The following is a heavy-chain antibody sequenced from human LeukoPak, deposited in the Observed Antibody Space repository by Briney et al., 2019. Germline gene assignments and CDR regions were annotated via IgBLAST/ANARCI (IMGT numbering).Heavy chain of an antibody. D-gene: IGHD3-22*01. J-gene: IGHJ4*02. Sequence: PGGSLRLSCAASGFTLSHYEMNWVRQTPGKGLEWVSYISDSGNTRHHADSVKGRFTISRDNTKNLLYLQMNSLGVEDTAVYYCATYKRITARVVPLWGQGTLVTVSS. V-gene: IGHV3-48*03. CDR1: GFTLSHYE. CDR2: ISDSGNTR. CDR3: ATYKRITARVVPL.